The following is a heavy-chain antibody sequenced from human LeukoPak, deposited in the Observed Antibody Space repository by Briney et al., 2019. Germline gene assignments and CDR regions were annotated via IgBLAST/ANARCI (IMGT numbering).Heavy chain of an antibody. J-gene: IGHJ2*01. Sequence: PSETLSLTCAVSGGSISSGGYSWSWIRQPPGKGLEWIGYIYHSGSTYYNPSLKSRVTISVDRSKNQFSLKLSSVTAADTAVYYCARGDLYWYFDLWGRGTLVTVSS. CDR2: IYHSGST. CDR1: GGSISSGGYS. V-gene: IGHV4-30-2*01. CDR3: ARGDLYWYFDL.